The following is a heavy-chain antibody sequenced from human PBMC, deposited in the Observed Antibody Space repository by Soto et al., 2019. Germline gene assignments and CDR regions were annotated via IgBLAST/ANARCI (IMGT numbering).Heavy chain of an antibody. J-gene: IGHJ6*03. Sequence: ASVKVSCKASGYTFTGYYMHWVRQAPGQGLEWMGWINPNSGGTNYAQKFQGWVTMTRDTSISTAYMELSRLRSDDTAVYYCARGVVVVPAATAADYYYYYMDVWGKGTTVTVSS. CDR3: ARGVVVVPAATAADYYYYYMDV. CDR1: GYTFTGYY. CDR2: INPNSGGT. V-gene: IGHV1-2*04. D-gene: IGHD2-2*01.